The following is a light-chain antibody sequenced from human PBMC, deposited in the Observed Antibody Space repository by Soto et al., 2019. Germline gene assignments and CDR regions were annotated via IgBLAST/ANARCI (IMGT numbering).Light chain of an antibody. J-gene: IGLJ2*01. CDR1: SSNVGNNA. CDR2: YDD. CDR3: AAWDDRLDGVV. V-gene: IGLV1-36*01. Sequence: QSVLTQPPSVSEAPRQRVTISCSGSSSNVGNNAVSWYQQFPGKAPKLLIYYDDVLPSGVSDRFSGSKSGTSASLAISGLQSEDEADYYCAAWDDRLDGVVFGGGTQLTV.